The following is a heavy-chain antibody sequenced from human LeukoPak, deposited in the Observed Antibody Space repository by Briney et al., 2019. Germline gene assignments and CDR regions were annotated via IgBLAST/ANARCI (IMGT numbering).Heavy chain of an antibody. CDR1: GGSISSSNW. CDR2: IYHSGST. J-gene: IGHJ6*04. Sequence: SGTLSPTCAVSGGSISSSNWWSWVRQPPGKGLEWIGEIYHSGSTNYNPSLKSRVTISVDKSKNQFSLKLSSVTAADTAVYYCARVDYGSGSPPLYGMDVWGKGTTVTVSS. D-gene: IGHD3-10*01. V-gene: IGHV4-4*02. CDR3: ARVDYGSGSPPLYGMDV.